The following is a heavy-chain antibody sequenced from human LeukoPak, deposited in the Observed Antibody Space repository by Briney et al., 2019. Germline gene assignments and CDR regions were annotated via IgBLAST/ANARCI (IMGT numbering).Heavy chain of an antibody. Sequence: ASVKVSCKASGYTFTSYGISWVRQAPGQGLEWMGWISAYNGNTNYAQKLQGRVTMTTDTSTSTAYMELRSLRSDDTAVYYCARGRQDYDFWSGPDYWGQGTLVTVSS. J-gene: IGHJ4*03. CDR2: ISAYNGNT. V-gene: IGHV1-18*01. D-gene: IGHD3-3*01. CDR3: ARGRQDYDFWSGPDY. CDR1: GYTFTSYG.